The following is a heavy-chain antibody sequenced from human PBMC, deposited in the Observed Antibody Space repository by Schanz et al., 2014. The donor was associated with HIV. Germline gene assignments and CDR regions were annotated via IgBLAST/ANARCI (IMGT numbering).Heavy chain of an antibody. CDR2: INPNSGGA. CDR3: AREPNYSGFDS. D-gene: IGHD5-12*01. Sequence: QVQLVQSEGEVKKPGASVKVSCKTSGYTFKNYGISWLRQAPGQGLEWMGWINPNSGGADSAQKFQGRVTMTRDTSISTAYLELSRLRSDDTAVYYCAREPNYSGFDSWGHGTLVTVSS. J-gene: IGHJ5*01. CDR1: GYTFKNYG. V-gene: IGHV1-2*02.